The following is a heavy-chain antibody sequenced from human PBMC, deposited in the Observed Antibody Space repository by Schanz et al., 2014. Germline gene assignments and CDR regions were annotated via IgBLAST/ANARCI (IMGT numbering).Heavy chain of an antibody. CDR1: GYTFTHYT. CDR3: VRDNSANYYIDWLDP. D-gene: IGHD3-10*01. V-gene: IGHV1-46*03. Sequence: QVQLVQSGAEVKKPGASVKVSCKTSGYTFTHYTIYWVRQAPGKRLERRGMINPTGGSTKNAQKFQGRVTMTTDTSTSTVYMELTSLRSEDAAVYYCVRDNSANYYIDWLDPWGQGTLVTVSS. J-gene: IGHJ5*02. CDR2: INPTGGST.